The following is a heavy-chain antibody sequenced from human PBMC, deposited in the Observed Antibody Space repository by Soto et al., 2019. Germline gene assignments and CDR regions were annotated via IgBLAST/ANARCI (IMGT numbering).Heavy chain of an antibody. CDR2: IGTAGDT. V-gene: IGHV3-13*04. J-gene: IGHJ4*02. CDR3: ARFAVGQLYDY. CDR1: GFTFSSND. Sequence: EVQLVESGGGLVQPGGSLRLSCAASGFTFSSNDMHWVRQATGKGLEWVSAIGTAGDTYYPGSVKGRFTISRENAKNSLYPQMNSLRDGDTAVYYCARFAVGQLYDYWGQGTLVTVSS. D-gene: IGHD6-13*01.